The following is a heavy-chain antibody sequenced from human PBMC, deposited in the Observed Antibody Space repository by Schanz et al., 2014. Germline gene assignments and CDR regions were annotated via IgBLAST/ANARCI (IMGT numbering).Heavy chain of an antibody. CDR3: ARVKYCTITRCYRTETEGIYYMDV. CDR1: GFSVGNKY. Sequence: EVQLLESGGGLIQPGGSLRLSCAASGFSVGNKYMNWVRQAPGKGLEWVSAISGGGGSTYYADSVKGRFTISRDNSKNTLYLQMKSLRAEDTAVYYCARVKYCTITRCYRTETEGIYYMDVWGKGTTVTVSS. V-gene: IGHV3-23*01. CDR2: ISGGGGST. J-gene: IGHJ6*03. D-gene: IGHD2-2*01.